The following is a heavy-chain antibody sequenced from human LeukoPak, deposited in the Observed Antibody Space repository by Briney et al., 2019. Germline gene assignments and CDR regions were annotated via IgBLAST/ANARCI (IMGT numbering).Heavy chain of an antibody. D-gene: IGHD3-3*01. CDR2: IKNDGSIT. J-gene: IGHJ5*02. CDR1: GFIFSGYW. V-gene: IGHV3-74*01. CDR3: TKSDWFDP. Sequence: PGGSLRLSCAASGFIFSGYWMHWVRQAPGKGLVWLSRIKNDGSITSYADSVKGRFTISRDNAKNTLYLQMNSLGVEDTAVYYCTKSDWFDPWGQGTLVTVSS.